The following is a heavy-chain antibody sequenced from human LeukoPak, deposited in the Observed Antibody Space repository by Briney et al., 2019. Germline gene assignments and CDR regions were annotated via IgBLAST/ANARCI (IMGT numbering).Heavy chain of an antibody. CDR2: ISWNSGSI. D-gene: IGHD3-10*01. J-gene: IGHJ4*02. V-gene: IGHV3-9*01. CDR1: GFTFDDYA. Sequence: GMSLRLSCAASGFTFDDYAMHWVRQAPGKGLEWVSGISWNSGSIAYADSVKGRFTISRDNAKNSLYLHMSSLRAEDTALYHCAKDYPTMGRGAGDYWGQGTLVTVSS. CDR3: AKDYPTMGRGAGDY.